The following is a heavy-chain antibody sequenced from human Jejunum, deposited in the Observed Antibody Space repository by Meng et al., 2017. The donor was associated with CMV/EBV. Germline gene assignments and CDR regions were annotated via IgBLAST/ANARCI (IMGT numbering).Heavy chain of an antibody. CDR3: ARAGSYRFDY. D-gene: IGHD1-14*01. V-gene: IGHV3-74*01. CDR1: GFTFTYW. CDR2: INNDGSTI. Sequence: EGQLVASGGSLVQPGASLRLSCTGSGFTFTYWMYWVRQAPGKGPEWLSRINNDGSTINYADSVKGRFTISRDNAKNTLYLQMNSLRVEDTAVYYCARAGSYRFDYWGQGTLVTVSS. J-gene: IGHJ4*02.